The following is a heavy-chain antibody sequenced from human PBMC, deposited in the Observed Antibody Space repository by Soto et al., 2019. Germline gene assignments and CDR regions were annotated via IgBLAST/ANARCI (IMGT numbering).Heavy chain of an antibody. J-gene: IGHJ4*02. CDR3: ARDRGSYGIEY. CDR2: IYYSGST. Sequence: PSETLSLTCTVSGGSISSYYWSWIRQPPGKGLEWIGYIYYSGSTNYNPSLKSRVTILVDTSKNQFSLKLSSVTAADTAVYYCARDRGSYGIEYWGQGTLVTVSS. V-gene: IGHV4-59*01. D-gene: IGHD1-26*01. CDR1: GGSISSYY.